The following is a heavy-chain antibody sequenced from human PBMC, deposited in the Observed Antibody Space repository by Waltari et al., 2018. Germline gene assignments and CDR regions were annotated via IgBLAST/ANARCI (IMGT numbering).Heavy chain of an antibody. D-gene: IGHD2-2*01. CDR3: ARELGYCISGSCYRFDP. Sequence: QVQLVQSGAEVKKPGASVKVSCKASGNTLTGYYTHWVRQAPGQGLEWMGRIDPKSGGTDHAKKFQGRVTMTLDTSLSTAYMQLRRLTSDDTALYYCARELGYCISGSCYRFDPWGQGTLVIVSS. CDR1: GNTLTGYY. J-gene: IGHJ5*02. V-gene: IGHV1-2*06. CDR2: IDPKSGGT.